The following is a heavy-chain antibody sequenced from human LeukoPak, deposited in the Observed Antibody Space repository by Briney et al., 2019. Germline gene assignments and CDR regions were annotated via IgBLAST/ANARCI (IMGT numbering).Heavy chain of an antibody. CDR3: ARGQINYDSSGYYYGYFQH. D-gene: IGHD3-22*01. CDR2: IIPIFCTA. CDR1: GGSYKSYA. Sequence: VKVSCKASGGSYKSYAISWVRQAPGQGREWMGGIIPIFCTANSAQKFQGRVTITTDESTSTAYMELSSLRSEDTAVYYCARGQINYDSSGYYYGYFQHWGQGTLVTVSS. V-gene: IGHV1-69*05. J-gene: IGHJ1*01.